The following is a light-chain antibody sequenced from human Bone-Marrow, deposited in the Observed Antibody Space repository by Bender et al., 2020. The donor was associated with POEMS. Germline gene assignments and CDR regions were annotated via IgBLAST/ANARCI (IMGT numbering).Light chain of an antibody. Sequence: QSALTQPASVSGSPGQSITISCTGTSSDVGSYNYVSWYQQYPGKAPKLMIYEGSKRPSGVSNRFSGSKSGNTASLTISGLQADDEADYYCCSYAGSQIYYVFGTGTRVTVL. CDR2: EGS. CDR1: SSDVGSYNY. CDR3: CSYAGSQIYYV. V-gene: IGLV2-23*01. J-gene: IGLJ1*01.